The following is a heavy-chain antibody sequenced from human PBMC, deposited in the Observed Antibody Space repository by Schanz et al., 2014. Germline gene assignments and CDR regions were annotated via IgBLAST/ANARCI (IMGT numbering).Heavy chain of an antibody. V-gene: IGHV1-69*02. J-gene: IGHJ5*02. CDR3: ARGPLGTSP. Sequence: QVQLVQSEAEVKKPGSSVKVSCKASGGTFSSYTISWVRQARGQGLEWVGRFIPILDVGNYAQKFQGRVTFTADKSTSTAYMELSSLKSEDTAVYYCARGPLGTSPWGQGTLVIVSS. CDR2: FIPILDVG. D-gene: IGHD5-12*01. CDR1: GGTFSSYT.